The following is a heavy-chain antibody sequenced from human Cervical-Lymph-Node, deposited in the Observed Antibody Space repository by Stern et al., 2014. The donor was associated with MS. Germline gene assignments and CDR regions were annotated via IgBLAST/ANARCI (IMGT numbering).Heavy chain of an antibody. V-gene: IGHV1-69*14. D-gene: IGHD3-16*01. J-gene: IGHJ6*02. CDR3: ARGETDYFYGMDV. CDR1: GGTSRTYG. Sequence: VQLVQSGAEVKKPGSSVKVSCKASGGTSRTYGISWVLQAPGQGLEWMGGIISMAGTTTYAQKVQGRVTITVDKSTRTARMEGTSLRSEDTAVYYCARGETDYFYGMDVWGQGTTVTVSS. CDR2: IISMAGTT.